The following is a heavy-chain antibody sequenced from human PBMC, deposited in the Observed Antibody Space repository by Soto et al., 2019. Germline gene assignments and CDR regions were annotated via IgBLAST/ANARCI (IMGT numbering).Heavy chain of an antibody. CDR2: IKQDGSEK. V-gene: IGHV3-7*01. D-gene: IGHD3-9*01. Sequence: GSLRLSCAASGFTFSSYWMSWVRQAPGKGLEWVANIKQDGSEKYYVDSVKGRFTISRDNAKNSLYLQMNSLRAEDTAVYYCARDDCDWRTHYYYYGMDVWGQGTTVTVSS. J-gene: IGHJ6*02. CDR1: GFTFSSYW. CDR3: ARDDCDWRTHYYYYGMDV.